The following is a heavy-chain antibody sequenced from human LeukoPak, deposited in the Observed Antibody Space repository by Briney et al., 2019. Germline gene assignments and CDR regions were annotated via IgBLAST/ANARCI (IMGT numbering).Heavy chain of an antibody. CDR1: GFTFTTYA. CDR2: ITSGGGT. D-gene: IGHD5-24*01. V-gene: IGHV1-2*02. CDR3: ARDRYGDGFAHLDY. J-gene: IGHJ4*02. Sequence: ASVKVSCKASGFTFTTYAIHWVRQAPGQGLEWMGWITSGGGTNYPQKFQGRVAITWDTSITTAYMDLSRLTPDDTAVYYCARDRYGDGFAHLDYWGQGTLVTVSS.